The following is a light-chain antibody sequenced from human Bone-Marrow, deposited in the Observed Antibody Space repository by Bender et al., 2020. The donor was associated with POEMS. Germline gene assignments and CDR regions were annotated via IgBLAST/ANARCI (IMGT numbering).Light chain of an antibody. J-gene: IGLJ3*02. CDR2: GYN. CDR3: QSYDKSLGGWV. V-gene: IGLV1-40*01. Sequence: HSVLTQPPSVSGAPGQRLTISCTGCSSNTGSGYDINWYQHLPGTAPKLLIYGYNNRPSGVPDRFSGSKSGTSASLAITGLQAEDEGDYYCQSYDKSLGGWVFGGGTKLTVL. CDR1: SSNTGSGYD.